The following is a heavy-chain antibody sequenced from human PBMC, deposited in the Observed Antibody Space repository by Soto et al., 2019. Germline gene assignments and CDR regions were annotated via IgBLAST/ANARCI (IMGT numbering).Heavy chain of an antibody. CDR3: ATVAYCGGDCSSHYYMDV. J-gene: IGHJ6*03. CDR2: IKQDGSEK. Sequence: GGSLRLSCAASGFTFSSYWMSWVRQAPGKGLEWVANIKQDGSEKYYVDSVKGRFTISRDNAKNSLYLQMNSLRAEDTAVYYCATVAYCGGDCSSHYYMDVWGKGTTVTVSS. V-gene: IGHV3-7*01. CDR1: GFTFSSYW. D-gene: IGHD2-21*01.